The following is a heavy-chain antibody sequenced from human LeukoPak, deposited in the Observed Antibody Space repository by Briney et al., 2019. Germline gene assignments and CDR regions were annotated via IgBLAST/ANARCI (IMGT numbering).Heavy chain of an antibody. V-gene: IGHV4-4*07. CDR3: ARGTSGDY. CDR2: IYASRST. D-gene: IGHD3-10*01. J-gene: IGHJ4*02. Sequence: PSETLSLTCTVSGASMSTYYWSWIRQPAGKGLEWIGRIYASRSTDYNPSLRSRVTISLDKSKNQFSLNLNSVTAADTAVYYCARGTSGDYWGQGTLVTVSS. CDR1: GASMSTYY.